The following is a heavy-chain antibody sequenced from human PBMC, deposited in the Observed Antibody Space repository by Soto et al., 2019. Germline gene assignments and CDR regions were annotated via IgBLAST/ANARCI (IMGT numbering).Heavy chain of an antibody. CDR1: GFTFSPYA. CDR3: AKGLRRLLRTQYYYGLDV. Sequence: EVQLLESGGGLVQPGGSLRLSCAASGFTFSPYAMTWVRQAPGKGLEWVSSISGSGGNTNYADSVKGRFTVSRDNSKRTLARQMNRLTEEDTAIYYCAKGLRRLLRTQYYYGLDVWGRGTTVTVSS. J-gene: IGHJ6*02. V-gene: IGHV3-23*01. CDR2: ISGSGGNT. D-gene: IGHD3-16*01.